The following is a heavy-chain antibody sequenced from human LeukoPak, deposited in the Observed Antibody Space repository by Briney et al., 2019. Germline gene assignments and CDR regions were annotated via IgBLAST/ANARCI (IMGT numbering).Heavy chain of an antibody. Sequence: GGSLRLSCAASGFTFSSYAMSWVRQAPGKGLERVSAISGSGGSTYYADSVKGRFTISRDNSKNTLYLQMNSLRAEDTAVYYCAKAYYDFWSGYQFDYWGQGTLVTVSS. CDR1: GFTFSSYA. D-gene: IGHD3-3*01. CDR3: AKAYYDFWSGYQFDY. V-gene: IGHV3-23*01. CDR2: ISGSGGST. J-gene: IGHJ4*02.